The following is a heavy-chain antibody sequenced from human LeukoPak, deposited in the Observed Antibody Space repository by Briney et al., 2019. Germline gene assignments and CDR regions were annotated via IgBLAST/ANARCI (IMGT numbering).Heavy chain of an antibody. CDR3: ARRGPVLDRMLGHYYYYMDV. D-gene: IGHD2-8*01. J-gene: IGHJ6*03. CDR1: GGSISSSGYY. CDR2: IYYSGST. Sequence: SETLSLTCTVSGGSISSSGYYWGWIRQPPGKGLEWIGNIYYSGSTYYNPSLKSRITVSVDTSKNQFSLKLCSVTAADTAVYYCARRGPVLDRMLGHYYYYMDVWGKGTTVTVSS. V-gene: IGHV4-39*01.